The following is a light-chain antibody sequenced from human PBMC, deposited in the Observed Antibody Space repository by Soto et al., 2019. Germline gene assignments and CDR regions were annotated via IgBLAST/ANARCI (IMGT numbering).Light chain of an antibody. V-gene: IGLV2-14*03. CDR1: SSDVGGYNY. J-gene: IGLJ1*01. CDR3: SSYTGTSTCV. Sequence: QSVLTQPASVSGSPGQSITISCTGTSSDVGGYNYVSWYQHHPGKAPKLMIYDVSNQPSGVSNRFSGSKSGNTASLTISGLQAEDEADYYCSSYTGTSTCVFGTGTKVTVL. CDR2: DVS.